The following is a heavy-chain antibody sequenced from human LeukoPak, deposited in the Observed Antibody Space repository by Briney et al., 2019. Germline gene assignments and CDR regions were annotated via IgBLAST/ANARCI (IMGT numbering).Heavy chain of an antibody. J-gene: IGHJ4*02. CDR3: ARASHRYSSSWSPDY. CDR2: IYSGGST. CDR1: GFTVSSNY. V-gene: IGHV3-66*01. Sequence: GGSLRLSCAASGFTVSSNYMSWVRQAPGKGLEWVSIIYSGGSTYYADSVKGRFTISRDNAKNTLCLQMNSLRAEDTAVYYCARASHRYSSSWSPDYWGQGTLVTVSS. D-gene: IGHD6-13*01.